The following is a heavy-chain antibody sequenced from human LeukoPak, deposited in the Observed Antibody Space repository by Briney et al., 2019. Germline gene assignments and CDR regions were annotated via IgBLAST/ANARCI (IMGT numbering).Heavy chain of an antibody. CDR1: GSTFSSYE. Sequence: PGGSLRLSCAASGSTFSSYEMNWVRQAPGKGLEWVSYISGSGSTIYYADSVKGRFTISRDNAKNSLYLQMNSLRAEDTAVYYCARINTAISSSSDYWGQGTLVTVSS. CDR3: ARINTAISSSSDY. D-gene: IGHD2-21*02. CDR2: ISGSGSTI. J-gene: IGHJ4*02. V-gene: IGHV3-48*03.